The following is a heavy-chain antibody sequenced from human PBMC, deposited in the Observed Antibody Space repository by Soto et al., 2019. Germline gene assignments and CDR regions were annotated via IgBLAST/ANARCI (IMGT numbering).Heavy chain of an antibody. CDR1: GFTFSIYW. CDR2: IDNAGSSA. J-gene: IGHJ6*02. D-gene: IGHD1-26*01. V-gene: IGHV3-74*01. Sequence: EVQLVESGGGLVQPEGSLRLSCAASGFTFSIYWMHWVRQAPGKGPVWVSRIDNAGSSARYADSVKGRFTISRDNAKNTVYLQMNSLRAEDTAVYYCTRVGGSVSGMDVWGQGTTVTVSS. CDR3: TRVGGSVSGMDV.